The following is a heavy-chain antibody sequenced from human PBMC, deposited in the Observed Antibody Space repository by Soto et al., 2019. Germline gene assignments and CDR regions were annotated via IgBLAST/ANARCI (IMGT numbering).Heavy chain of an antibody. CDR2: ISSSSSYI. CDR3: ARASVDYDYIWGSYRPYFDY. V-gene: IGHV3-21*01. J-gene: IGHJ4*02. Sequence: GGSLRLSCAASGFTFSSYSMNWVRQAPGKGLEWVSSISSSSSYIYYADSVKGRFTISRDNAKNSLYLQMNSLRAEDTAVYYCARASVDYDYIWGSYRPYFDYWGQGTLVTVSS. D-gene: IGHD3-16*02. CDR1: GFTFSSYS.